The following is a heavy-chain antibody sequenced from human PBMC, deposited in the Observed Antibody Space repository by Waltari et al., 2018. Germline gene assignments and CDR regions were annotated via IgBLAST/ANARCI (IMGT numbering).Heavy chain of an antibody. V-gene: IGHV4-34*01. CDR2: INHSGST. J-gene: IGHJ6*03. CDR1: GGSFSGYY. D-gene: IGHD6-6*01. CDR3: ARGRAAARSNHYYYYMDV. Sequence: QVQLQQWGAGLLKPSETLSLTCAVYGGSFSGYYWSWIGQPPGKGLEWIGEINHSGSTNYNPSLKSRVTISVDTSKNQFSLKLSSVTAADTAVYYCARGRAAARSNHYYYYMDVWGKGTTVTISS.